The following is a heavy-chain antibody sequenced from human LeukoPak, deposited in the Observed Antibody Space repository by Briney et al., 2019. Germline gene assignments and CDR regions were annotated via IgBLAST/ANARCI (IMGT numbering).Heavy chain of an antibody. CDR1: GFTFSHFW. CDR3: ARDTGTYDGMDV. J-gene: IGHJ6*02. V-gene: IGHV3-7*04. Sequence: GGSLRLSCAASGFTFSHFWMSWVRQAPGKGLEWVANINQDGSEKYYVDSVTGRFTISRDNAKNSLYLQMSSLRAEDTGVYYRARDTGTYDGMDVWGQGTTVTVSS. D-gene: IGHD2-8*02. CDR2: INQDGSEK.